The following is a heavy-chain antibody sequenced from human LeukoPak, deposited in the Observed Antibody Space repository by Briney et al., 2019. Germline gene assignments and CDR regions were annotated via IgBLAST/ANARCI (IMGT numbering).Heavy chain of an antibody. V-gene: IGHV3-48*02. J-gene: IGHJ4*02. CDR1: GFTFSSYS. CDR3: ASSGSYRFDY. Sequence: GGSLRLSCAASGFTFSSYSTNWVRQAPGKGLEWVSHITASGAAMFYADSVKGRFTISRDNAKNSLYLQMNSLRDEDTAVYYCASSGSYRFDYWGQGTLVTVSS. D-gene: IGHD1-26*01. CDR2: ITASGAAM.